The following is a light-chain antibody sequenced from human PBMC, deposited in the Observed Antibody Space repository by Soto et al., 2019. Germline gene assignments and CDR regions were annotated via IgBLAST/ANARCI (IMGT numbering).Light chain of an antibody. CDR2: GAS. CDR1: QSVNSF. V-gene: IGKV3-20*01. CDR3: HHYVGAPWA. Sequence: EIVLTQSPGTLSLSPGERATLSCRASQSVNSFLAWFQEKPGRAPRLLIYGASSRASGIPDRFSGSGSGTDFTLTIARLEPEDSAVYYCHHYVGAPWAFGPGTRVEIK. J-gene: IGKJ1*01.